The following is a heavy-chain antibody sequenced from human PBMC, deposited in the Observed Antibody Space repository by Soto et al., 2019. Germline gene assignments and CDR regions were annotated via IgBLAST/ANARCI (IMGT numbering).Heavy chain of an antibody. V-gene: IGHV3-53*01. CDR3: ARGRPFDY. CDR1: GFTVSSNY. Sequence: PGGSLRLSCAASGFTVSSNYMSWVRQAPGKGLEWVSVLYSGGGTYYADSVTGRFTISRDNSKNTLYLQMNSLRAEDTDVYYCARGRPFDYWGQGTLVTVSS. CDR2: LYSGGGT. J-gene: IGHJ4*02.